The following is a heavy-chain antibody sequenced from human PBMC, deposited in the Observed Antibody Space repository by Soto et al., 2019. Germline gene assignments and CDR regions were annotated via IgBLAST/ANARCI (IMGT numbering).Heavy chain of an antibody. CDR3: ARAVAVAADFDY. Sequence: ASVKVSCKASGYTFTSHAVHWVRQAPGQRPEWMGRISAGNGNTKYSQKFQGRVTITRDTSASTAYMELSSLRSEDTAVYYCARAVAVAADFDYWGQGTLVTVSS. CDR1: GYTFTSHA. V-gene: IGHV1-3*01. D-gene: IGHD6-19*01. CDR2: ISAGNGNT. J-gene: IGHJ4*02.